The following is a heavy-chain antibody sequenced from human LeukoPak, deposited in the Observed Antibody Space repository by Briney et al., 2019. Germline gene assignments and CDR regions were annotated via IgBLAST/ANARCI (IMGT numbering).Heavy chain of an antibody. D-gene: IGHD3-3*01. Sequence: GGSLRLSCAASGFTFSSYAMSWVRQAPGKGLEWVSAISGSGGSTYYADSVNGRFTISRDNSKNTLYLQMNSLRAEDTAVYYCATVGRAYYDFWSGFDYWGQGTLVIVSS. V-gene: IGHV3-23*01. CDR2: ISGSGGST. CDR1: GFTFSSYA. CDR3: ATVGRAYYDFWSGFDY. J-gene: IGHJ4*02.